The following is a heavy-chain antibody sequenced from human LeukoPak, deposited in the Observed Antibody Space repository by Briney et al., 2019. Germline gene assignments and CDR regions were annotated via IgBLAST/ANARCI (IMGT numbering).Heavy chain of an antibody. CDR3: ARQMTTVTTCWFDP. D-gene: IGHD4-17*01. V-gene: IGHV5-51*01. CDR1: GYSFTSYW. CDR2: IYPGDSDT. J-gene: IGHJ5*02. Sequence: GESLRISCKGSGYSFTSYWIGWVRQMPGKGLEWMGIIYPGDSDTRYSLSFQGQVTISADKSISTAYLQWSSLKASDTAMYYCARQMTTVTTCWFDPWGQGTLVTVSS.